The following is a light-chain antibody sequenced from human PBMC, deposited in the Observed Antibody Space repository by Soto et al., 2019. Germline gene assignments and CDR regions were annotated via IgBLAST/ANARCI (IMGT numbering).Light chain of an antibody. CDR2: AAS. CDR3: QQSFSTLLIT. V-gene: IGKV1-39*01. Sequence: IQMTQSPSSLSASVGDGVTITCRASQDIRTYLNWYQQKPGKAPKLLISAASILQSGVPSRFSARGSGTDFTLTISTLQPEDFATYYCQQSFSTLLITFGQGTRLEVK. CDR1: QDIRTY. J-gene: IGKJ5*01.